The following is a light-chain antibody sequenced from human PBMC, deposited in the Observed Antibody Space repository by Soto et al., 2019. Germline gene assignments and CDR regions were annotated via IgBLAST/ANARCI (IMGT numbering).Light chain of an antibody. Sequence: EIGMTQSPATLSVSPGERATLSCRASQSVSSNLAWYQQKPGQAPRLLIYSASTRATGIPARFSGSGSGTEFTLTISGLRSEDFAVYYCQQYNNRPPAFPFGPGTKVDIK. CDR3: QQYNNRPPAFP. J-gene: IGKJ3*01. CDR2: SAS. V-gene: IGKV3-15*01. CDR1: QSVSSN.